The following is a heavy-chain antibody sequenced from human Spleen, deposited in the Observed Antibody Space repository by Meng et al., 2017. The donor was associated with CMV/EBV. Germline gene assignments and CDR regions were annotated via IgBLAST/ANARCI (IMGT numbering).Heavy chain of an antibody. D-gene: IGHD5-12*01. CDR1: GFTFSSYS. CDR3: VRDGYDDQDGMDV. V-gene: IGHV3-21*01. J-gene: IGHJ6*02. CDR2: ISSSDLYT. Sequence: GESLKISCVASGFTFSSYSMNWVRQAPGKGLECVSSISSSDLYTYYTDSVKGRFTISRDNAKNSLYLQMNSLRVEDTAVYYCVRDGYDDQDGMDVWGQGTTVTVSS.